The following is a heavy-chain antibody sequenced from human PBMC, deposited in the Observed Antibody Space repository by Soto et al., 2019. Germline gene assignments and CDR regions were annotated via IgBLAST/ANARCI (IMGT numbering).Heavy chain of an antibody. CDR3: TTDPSRTIGP. CDR2: IKSKTDGGTT. J-gene: IGHJ5*02. V-gene: IGHV3-15*01. Sequence: WGSLRLSCAASGFTFINAWIIFFGHAPWKWLEWVGRIKSKTDGGTTDYAAPVKGRFTISRDDSKNTLYLQMNSLKTEDTAVYYCTTDPSRTIGPWGQGTLVTVSS. D-gene: IGHD3-3*01. CDR1: GFTFINAW.